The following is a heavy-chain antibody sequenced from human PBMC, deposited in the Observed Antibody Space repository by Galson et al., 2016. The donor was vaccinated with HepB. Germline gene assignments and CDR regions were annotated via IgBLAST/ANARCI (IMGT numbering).Heavy chain of an antibody. J-gene: IGHJ4*02. D-gene: IGHD1-26*01. CDR2: ISSNGGST. CDR1: GFTFSSYA. Sequence: SLRLSCAASGFTFSSYAMHWVRQAPGKGLEYVSAISSNGGSTYYADSVKGRFTITRDNSKNTVYLQMNSLRAEDTAVYYCASGSQVGAKRPFDYWGQGTLVTVSS. V-gene: IGHV3-64*04. CDR3: ASGSQVGAKRPFDY.